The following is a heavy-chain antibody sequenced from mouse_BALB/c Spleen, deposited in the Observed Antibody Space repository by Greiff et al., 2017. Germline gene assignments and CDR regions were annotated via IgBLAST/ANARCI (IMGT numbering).Heavy chain of an antibody. V-gene: IGHV2-4-1*01. D-gene: IGHD1-1*01. J-gene: IGHJ4*01. Sequence: VHLVESGPGLVQPSQSLSITCTVSGFSLTSYGVHWVRQSPGKGLEWLGVIWSGGSTDYNAAFISRLSISKDNSKSQVFFKMNSLQADDTAIYYCARRDYSYAMDYWGQGTSVTVSS. CDR2: IWSGGST. CDR1: GFSLTSYG. CDR3: ARRDYSYAMDY.